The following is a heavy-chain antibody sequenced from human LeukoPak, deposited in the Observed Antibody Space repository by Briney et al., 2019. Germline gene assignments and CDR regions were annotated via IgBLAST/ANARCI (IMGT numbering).Heavy chain of an antibody. CDR2: IIPIFGTA. CDR3: ASGEPYSGSYGDY. V-gene: IGHV1-69*05. J-gene: IGHJ4*02. D-gene: IGHD1-26*01. Sequence: ASVKVSCKASGGTFSSYAISWVRQAPGQGLGWMGRIIPIFGTANYAQKFQGRVTITTDESTSTAYMELSSLRSEDTAVYYCASGEPYSGSYGDYWGQGTLVTVSS. CDR1: GGTFSSYA.